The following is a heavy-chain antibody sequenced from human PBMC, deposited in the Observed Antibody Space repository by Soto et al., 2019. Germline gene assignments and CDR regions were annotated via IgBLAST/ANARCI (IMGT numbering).Heavy chain of an antibody. CDR3: GRAHSFYGSGVDY. Sequence: EVQLVEAGGGLVQPGGSLRLSCAASGFTFSDPYMDWVRQAPGKGLEWVGRIKNIANGYSTEYAASVKGRFTISRDDSKNSVYLQMNSLRSEDTAVYYCGRAHSFYGSGVDYWGQGTLVTVSS. J-gene: IGHJ4*02. CDR1: GFTFSDPY. CDR2: IKNIANGYST. V-gene: IGHV3-72*01. D-gene: IGHD3-10*01.